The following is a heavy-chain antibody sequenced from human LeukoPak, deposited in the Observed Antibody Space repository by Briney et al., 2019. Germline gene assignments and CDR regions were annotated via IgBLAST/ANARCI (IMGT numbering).Heavy chain of an antibody. Sequence: SETLSLTCTVSGGSISSYYWSWIRQPPGKGLEWIGYIYYSGSTNYNPSLKSRVTISVDTSKNQFSLKLSSVTAADTAVYYCAREEVVPAAIRSSAFDIWGQGTMVTVSS. CDR2: IYYSGST. D-gene: IGHD2-2*01. CDR1: GGSISSYY. J-gene: IGHJ3*02. CDR3: AREEVVPAAIRSSAFDI. V-gene: IGHV4-59*12.